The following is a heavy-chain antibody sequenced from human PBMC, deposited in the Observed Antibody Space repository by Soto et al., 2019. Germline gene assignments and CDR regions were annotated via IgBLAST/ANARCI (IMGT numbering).Heavy chain of an antibody. CDR1: GGTFSNYG. J-gene: IGHJ2*01. D-gene: IGHD3-22*01. CDR2: VIPMYGTA. V-gene: IGHV1-69*01. CDR3: ARDSYPYYEGSGSNYWAWWYFDL. Sequence: QVQLVQSGAEVKKPGSSVKVSCQASGGTFSNYGISWVRQAPGQGLEWMGGVIPMYGTANYAQKFQDRDTFTTDESTSTAYMGLRSLTSEDTAVYYCARDSYPYYEGSGSNYWAWWYFDLWGRGTLVTVSS.